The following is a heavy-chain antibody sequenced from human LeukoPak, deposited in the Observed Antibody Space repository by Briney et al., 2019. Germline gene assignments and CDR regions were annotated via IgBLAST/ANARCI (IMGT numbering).Heavy chain of an antibody. Sequence: ASVKVSCKASGYPFTTYGIDWVRQAPGQGLECMGWISTYNGDTNYAQKFQGRVTMTTDTSTNTAYIELRSLRSDDTAVYYCARDPYLGGITFGGVIVDYWGQGTLVTVSS. CDR3: ARDPYLGGITFGGVIVDY. CDR2: ISTYNGDT. D-gene: IGHD3-16*02. CDR1: GYPFTTYG. V-gene: IGHV1-18*01. J-gene: IGHJ4*02.